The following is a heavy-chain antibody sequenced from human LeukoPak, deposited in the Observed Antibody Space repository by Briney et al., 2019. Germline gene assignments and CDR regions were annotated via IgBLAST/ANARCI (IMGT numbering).Heavy chain of an antibody. CDR1: GFTFSSYS. D-gene: IGHD3-22*01. J-gene: IGHJ4*02. Sequence: PGGSLRLACAAYGFTFSSYSMSWVRQAPGKGLEWVSAISGSGGSTYYADSVKGRFTISRDNSKNTLYLQMNSLRAEDTAVYYCATKVVVSFLETWGIDYWGQGTLVTISS. V-gene: IGHV3-23*01. CDR3: ATKVVVSFLETWGIDY. CDR2: ISGSGGST.